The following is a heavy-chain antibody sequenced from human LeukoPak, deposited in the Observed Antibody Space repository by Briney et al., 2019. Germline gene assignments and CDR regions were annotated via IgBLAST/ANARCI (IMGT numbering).Heavy chain of an antibody. Sequence: SETLSLTCTVSGGSITSSSYYWGWIRQPPGKGRGWIGSIYYSGSTYYNPSLKSRVTISVDTSKNQFSLKLSSVTAADTAVYYCAKEMATISAAFDYWGQGTLVTVSS. J-gene: IGHJ4*02. CDR3: AKEMATISAAFDY. CDR1: GGSITSSSYY. D-gene: IGHD5-24*01. CDR2: IYYSGST. V-gene: IGHV4-39*02.